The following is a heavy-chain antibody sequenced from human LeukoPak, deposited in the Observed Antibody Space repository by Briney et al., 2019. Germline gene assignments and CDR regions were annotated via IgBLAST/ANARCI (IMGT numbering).Heavy chain of an antibody. J-gene: IGHJ4*02. D-gene: IGHD4-17*01. CDR1: GGSISSYY. Sequence: PSETLSLTCTVSGGSISSYYWSWIRQPPGKGLEWIGYIYYSGYTNYNPSLKSRVTILVDKSKNQFSLKLSSVTAADTAVYYCARYGGGYGDYEDLLYYFDYWGQGTLVTVSS. CDR3: ARYGGGYGDYEDLLYYFDY. V-gene: IGHV4-59*12. CDR2: IYYSGYT.